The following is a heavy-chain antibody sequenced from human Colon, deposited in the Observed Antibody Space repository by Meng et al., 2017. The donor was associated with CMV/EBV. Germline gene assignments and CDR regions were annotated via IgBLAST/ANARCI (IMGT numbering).Heavy chain of an antibody. CDR3: GRVGDSSTARGAFDI. CDR1: GFAFSSYW. Sequence: GESLKISCVAAGFAFSSYWMHWVRQSPGKGLVWVSRIDPDGRDTKYADSVKGRFTISRDNAKNILHLEMTSLRGEDSAVYYCGRVGDSSTARGAFDIWGQGTVVTVSS. CDR2: IDPDGRDT. J-gene: IGHJ3*02. D-gene: IGHD6-13*01. V-gene: IGHV3-74*01.